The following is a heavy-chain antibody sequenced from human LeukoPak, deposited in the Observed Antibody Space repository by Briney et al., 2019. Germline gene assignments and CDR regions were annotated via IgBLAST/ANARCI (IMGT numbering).Heavy chain of an antibody. Sequence: GGSLRLSCAASGFTFSTYGMSWVRQAPGKGLEWVPAISGTAGSTYYADSVKGRFTISRDNSKNTLYLQVDSLRAEDTAVYYCAKVLKWTCFDYWGQGTLVTVSS. CDR2: ISGTAGST. V-gene: IGHV3-23*01. D-gene: IGHD2-15*01. CDR3: AKVLKWTCFDY. J-gene: IGHJ4*02. CDR1: GFTFSTYG.